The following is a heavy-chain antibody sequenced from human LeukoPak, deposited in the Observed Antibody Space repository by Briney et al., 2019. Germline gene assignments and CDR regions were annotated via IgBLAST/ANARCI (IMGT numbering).Heavy chain of an antibody. V-gene: IGHV3-7*03. J-gene: IGHJ4*02. CDR2: IKEDGTRK. CDR1: GFTFSSHW. Sequence: GGSLRLSCAASGFTFSSHWMTWVRQAPGKGLEWVANIKEDGTRKNYMDSVKGRFTISRDNAKNSLYLQMNSLRAEDTALYYCAKDAYGDYGSDYDYRGQGTLVTVSS. D-gene: IGHD4-17*01. CDR3: AKDAYGDYGSDYDY.